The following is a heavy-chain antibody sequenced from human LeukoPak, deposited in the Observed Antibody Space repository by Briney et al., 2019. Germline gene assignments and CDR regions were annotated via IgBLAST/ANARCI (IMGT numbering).Heavy chain of an antibody. CDR3: ARVLGGSGSYSYFDY. CDR2: ISGSGGST. D-gene: IGHD3-10*01. Sequence: GGSLRLSCAASGFTFSSYAMSWVRQAPGKGLEWVSAISGSGGSTYYADSVKGRFTISRDNSKNTLYLQMNSLRAEDTAVYYCARVLGGSGSYSYFDYWGQGTLVTVSS. J-gene: IGHJ4*02. CDR1: GFTFSSYA. V-gene: IGHV3-23*01.